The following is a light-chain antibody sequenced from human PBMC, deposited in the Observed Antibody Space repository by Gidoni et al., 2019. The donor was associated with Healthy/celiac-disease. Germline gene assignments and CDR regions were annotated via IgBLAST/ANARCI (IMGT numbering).Light chain of an antibody. CDR3: QQYKNWPREMYT. J-gene: IGKJ2*01. V-gene: IGKV3-15*01. CDR1: QSVSSN. CDR2: GAS. Sequence: EIVMTQSPATLSVSPGERATLSCRASQSVSSNLAWYQQKPGQAPRLLIYGASTRATGIPARFSGSGSGTEFTLTISSLQSEDFAVYYCQQYKNWPREMYTFGQGTKLEIK.